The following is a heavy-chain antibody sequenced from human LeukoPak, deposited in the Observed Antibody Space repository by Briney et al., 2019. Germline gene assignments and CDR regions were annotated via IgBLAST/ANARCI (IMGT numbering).Heavy chain of an antibody. D-gene: IGHD5-18*01. CDR2: IDPSDSYT. CDR1: GYRFTTYW. J-gene: IGHJ4*02. Sequence: GESLKISCKGSGYRFTTYWISWVRQMPGKGLEWMGAIDPSDSYTNYSPSFQGHVTMSADKSITTAYLQWSSLKASDTAIYYCTRHVEGAHTYVLPYWGQGTLVTVSS. CDR3: TRHVEGAHTYVLPY. V-gene: IGHV5-10-1*01.